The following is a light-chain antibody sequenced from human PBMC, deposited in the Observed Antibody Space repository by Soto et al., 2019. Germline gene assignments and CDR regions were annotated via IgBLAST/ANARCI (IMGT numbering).Light chain of an antibody. CDR1: QGIGDT. J-gene: IGKJ4*01. V-gene: IGKV3-15*01. CDR3: PPYDNWTLT. CDR2: DTS. Sequence: EVVMRQSLATLSVSPEEGATLSCKASQGIGDTLTWYQHKPGQLRRLLIYDTSTRATGVPTGFSGSRSVSEFTLTLHSLQSEAFAVYYCPPYDNWTLTFGGGTEVDIK.